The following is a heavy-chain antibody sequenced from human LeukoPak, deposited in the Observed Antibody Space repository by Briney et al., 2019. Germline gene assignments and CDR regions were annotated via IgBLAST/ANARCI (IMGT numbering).Heavy chain of an antibody. CDR3: ARFYYDSSGPPSYFADDY. J-gene: IGHJ4*02. V-gene: IGHV1-2*02. CDR2: LNPNTGDT. Sequence: ASVKVSCKASGYTFTSYYMHWVRQAPGQGLEWMGCLNPNTGDTRHAQKFQGRVTLTRDTAISTAYMELSGLRSDDTALYYCARFYYDSSGPPSYFADDYWGQGTLVIVSS. D-gene: IGHD3-22*01. CDR1: GYTFTSYY.